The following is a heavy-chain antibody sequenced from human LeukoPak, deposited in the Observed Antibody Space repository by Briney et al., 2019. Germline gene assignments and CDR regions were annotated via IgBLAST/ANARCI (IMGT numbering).Heavy chain of an antibody. CDR3: AKDSLYSSSWYTYYFDY. V-gene: IGHV3-30*18. D-gene: IGHD6-13*01. CDR2: ISYDGSNK. Sequence: GGSLRLSCAASGFTFSSYGMHWVRQAPGKGLEWVAVISYDGSNKYYADSVKGRFTISRDNSKNTLYLQMNSLRAEDTAVYYCAKDSLYSSSWYTYYFDYWGQGTLDTVSS. CDR1: GFTFSSYG. J-gene: IGHJ4*02.